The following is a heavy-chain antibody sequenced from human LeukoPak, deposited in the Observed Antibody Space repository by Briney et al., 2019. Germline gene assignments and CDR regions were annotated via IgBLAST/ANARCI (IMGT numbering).Heavy chain of an antibody. CDR1: GFTFSSYG. CDR2: VSGSGSRT. D-gene: IGHD3-10*01. J-gene: IGHJ4*02. Sequence: GGSLRLSCVASGFTFSSYGMQWVRQAPGKGLEWVSFVSGSGSRTYYADSVKGRFTISRDNSKNTLYLQVNSLRGDDTAVYYCAKEGRGGYFDYWGQGTLVTVSS. CDR3: AKEGRGGYFDY. V-gene: IGHV3-23*01.